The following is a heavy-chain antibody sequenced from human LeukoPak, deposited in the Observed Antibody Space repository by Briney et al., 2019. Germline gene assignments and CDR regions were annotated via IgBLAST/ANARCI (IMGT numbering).Heavy chain of an antibody. CDR2: ISYDGSNK. J-gene: IGHJ4*02. CDR3: ATRAARRSYFDY. D-gene: IGHD6-6*01. CDR1: GFTFSSYA. V-gene: IGHV3-30-3*01. Sequence: GGSLRLSCAASGFTFSSYAMHWVRQAPGKGLEWVAVISYDGSNKYYADSVKGRFTISRDNAKNSLFLQMNSLRAEDTAVYYCATRAARRSYFDYWGQGTLVTVSS.